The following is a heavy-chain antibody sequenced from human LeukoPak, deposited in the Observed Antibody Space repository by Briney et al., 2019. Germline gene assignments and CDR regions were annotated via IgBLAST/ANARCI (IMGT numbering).Heavy chain of an antibody. CDR1: GYSFTGYY. V-gene: IGHV1-2*02. Sequence: ASVKVSCKASGYSFTGYYMHWVRQAPGQGLEWMGWISPSSGGTNYAQKFQGRVTMTTDTTISTAYMGLSRLRSDDTAVYYCASALNSRSSSCWGQGTLVTVSS. D-gene: IGHD6-13*01. J-gene: IGHJ4*02. CDR2: ISPSSGGT. CDR3: ASALNSRSSSC.